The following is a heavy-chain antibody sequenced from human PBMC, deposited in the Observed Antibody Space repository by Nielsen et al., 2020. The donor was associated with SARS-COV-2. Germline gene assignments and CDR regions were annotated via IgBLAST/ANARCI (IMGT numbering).Heavy chain of an antibody. J-gene: IGHJ6*02. CDR3: AREGARIGHGLDV. D-gene: IGHD3-16*01. Sequence: GGSLRLSCAASGFTFNTYSLNWVRQAPGKGLEWVSSITSGSNYIYYADSVKGRFTISRHNAENSLYLQMNSLRVEDTAVYYCAREGARIGHGLDVWGQGTTVTVFS. CDR1: GFTFNTYS. CDR2: ITSGSNYI. V-gene: IGHV3-21*01.